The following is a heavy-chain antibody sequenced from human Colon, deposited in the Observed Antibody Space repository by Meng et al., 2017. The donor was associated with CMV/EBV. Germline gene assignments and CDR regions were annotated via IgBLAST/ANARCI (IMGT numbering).Heavy chain of an antibody. CDR2: ITSSSSYI. D-gene: IGHD2-15*01. CDR3: ARDLGDIVYNYYGMDV. Sequence: GGSLRLSCAASGFNFRSYSLNWVRQAPGKGLEWVSSITSSSSYIFYAASVKGRFTISRDNAKNSIYLQMNSLRAEDTAVYYCARDLGDIVYNYYGMDVWGQGTTVTVSS. J-gene: IGHJ6*02. CDR1: GFNFRSYS. V-gene: IGHV3-21*06.